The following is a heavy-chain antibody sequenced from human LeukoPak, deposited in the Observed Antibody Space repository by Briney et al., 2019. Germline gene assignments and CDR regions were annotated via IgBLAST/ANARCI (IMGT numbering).Heavy chain of an antibody. V-gene: IGHV7-4-1*02. CDR2: INTNTGNP. Sequence: ASVKVSCKPSGYTFNKYAINWVRQAPGQGLEWMGWINTNTGNPSYARDFTGRFVFSLDTSVNSAFLQINNLKAEDTAFYYCTLGSYWGQGTLVTVSS. D-gene: IGHD3-10*01. CDR3: TLGSY. J-gene: IGHJ4*02. CDR1: GYTFNKYA.